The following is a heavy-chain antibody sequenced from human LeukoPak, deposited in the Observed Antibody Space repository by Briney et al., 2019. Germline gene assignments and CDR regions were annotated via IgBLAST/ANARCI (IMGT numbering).Heavy chain of an antibody. Sequence: PGGSLRLSCAASGFTFSSYSMNWVRQAPGKGLEWVSSISSSSSYIYYADSVKGRFTISRDNAKNSLYLQMNSLRAEDTAVYYCARGYCSSTSCADFDYWGQGTLVTVSS. CDR2: ISSSSSYI. J-gene: IGHJ4*02. CDR1: GFTFSSYS. CDR3: ARGYCSSTSCADFDY. V-gene: IGHV3-21*01. D-gene: IGHD2-2*01.